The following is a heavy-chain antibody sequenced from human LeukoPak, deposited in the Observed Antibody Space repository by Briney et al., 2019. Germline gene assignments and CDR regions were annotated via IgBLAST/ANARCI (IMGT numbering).Heavy chain of an antibody. D-gene: IGHD3-9*01. V-gene: IGHV1-69*05. CDR2: IIPIFGTA. CDR1: GGTFSSYA. CDR3: ARAEDAYYDILTGYHMGGAFDI. J-gene: IGHJ3*02. Sequence: GASVKVSCKASGGTFSSYANSWVRQAPGQGLEWMGGIIPIFGTANYAQKFQGRVTITTDESTSTAYMELSSLRSEDTAVYYCARAEDAYYDILTGYHMGGAFDIWGQGTMVTVSS.